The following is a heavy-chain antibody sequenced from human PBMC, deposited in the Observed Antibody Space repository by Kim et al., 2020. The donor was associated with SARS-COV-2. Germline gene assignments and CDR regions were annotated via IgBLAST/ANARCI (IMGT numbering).Heavy chain of an antibody. J-gene: IGHJ6*02. V-gene: IGHV4-39*01. Sequence: SETLSLTCSVSGGTTTACGHYWVWIRQPPGKGLEWIATTYSSGNTFYKPSLKSRVTILADMATNQISLQLKSVNAADTAVYFCASRTTVVSPTFSYVMDVWGQGTTVTVSS. CDR2: TYSSGNT. CDR1: GGTTTACGHY. D-gene: IGHD4-4*01. CDR3: ASRTTVVSPTFSYVMDV.